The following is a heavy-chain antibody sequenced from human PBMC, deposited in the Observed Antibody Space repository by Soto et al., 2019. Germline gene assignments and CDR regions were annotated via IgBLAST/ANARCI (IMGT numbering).Heavy chain of an antibody. Sequence: EVQLLESGGGLVQPGGSLRLSCAASGFTFSSYAMSWVRQAPGKGLEWVSAISGSGGSTYYADSVKGRFTFSRDNSKNTLYLQMNSLRAEDTAVYYCAKDLGDHSWSFDYWGQGTLVTVSS. V-gene: IGHV3-23*01. J-gene: IGHJ4*02. D-gene: IGHD6-13*01. CDR1: GFTFSSYA. CDR2: ISGSGGST. CDR3: AKDLGDHSWSFDY.